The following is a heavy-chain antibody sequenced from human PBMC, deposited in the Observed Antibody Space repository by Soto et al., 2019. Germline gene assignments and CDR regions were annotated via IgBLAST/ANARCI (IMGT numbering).Heavy chain of an antibody. CDR3: ARAPLIAAAGIPPHVYFEY. Sequence: SVKVSCKASGGTFSSYAISWVRQAPGQGLEWMGGIIPIFGTANYAQKFQGRVTITADESTSTAYMELSSLRSEDTAVYYCARAPLIAAAGIPPHVYFEYWGQGTLVTVTS. J-gene: IGHJ4*02. CDR1: GGTFSSYA. CDR2: IIPIFGTA. V-gene: IGHV1-69*13. D-gene: IGHD6-13*01.